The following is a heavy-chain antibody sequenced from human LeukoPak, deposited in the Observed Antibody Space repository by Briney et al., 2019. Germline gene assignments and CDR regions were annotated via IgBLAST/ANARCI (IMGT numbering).Heavy chain of an antibody. CDR2: VNPNSGGT. J-gene: IGHJ4*02. CDR3: ARDLPPYGDYVGY. CDR1: GYTFTDYY. V-gene: IGHV1-2*04. Sequence: GASVKVSCKASGYTFTDYYMHWVRQAPGQGLEWMGWVNPNSGGTNYAQKFQGWVTMTRDTSSSTAYMELSRLRSDDTAVYYCARDLPPYGDYVGYWGQGTLVTVSS. D-gene: IGHD4-17*01.